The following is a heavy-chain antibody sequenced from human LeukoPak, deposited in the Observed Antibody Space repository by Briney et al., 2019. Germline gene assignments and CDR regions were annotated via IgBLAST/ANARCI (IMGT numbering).Heavy chain of an antibody. V-gene: IGHV1-69*13. Sequence: ASVKVSCKASGGTFSSYAISWVRQAPGQGLEWMGGIIPIFGTAKYAQQFRGRVTITAEESTSPAYMELTSRRSEDTAVYYCARGYSYGSPFDYWGQRTLGTVSP. D-gene: IGHD5-18*01. CDR2: IIPIFGTA. J-gene: IGHJ4*02. CDR3: ARGYSYGSPFDY. CDR1: GGTFSSYA.